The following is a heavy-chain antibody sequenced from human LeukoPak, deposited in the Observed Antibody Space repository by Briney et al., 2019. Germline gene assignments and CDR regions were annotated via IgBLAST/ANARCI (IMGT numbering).Heavy chain of an antibody. J-gene: IGHJ4*02. Sequence: GGSLRLSCAASGFTFSNTWMSWVRQAPGKGLEWVSRIKSKTDGGTTDYAAPVKGRFTISRDDSKNTLYLQMNSLKTEDTAVYYCTTGLRAADTNWGPGTLVTVSS. CDR1: GFTFSNTW. V-gene: IGHV3-15*01. D-gene: IGHD6-13*01. CDR2: IKSKTDGGTT. CDR3: TTGLRAADTN.